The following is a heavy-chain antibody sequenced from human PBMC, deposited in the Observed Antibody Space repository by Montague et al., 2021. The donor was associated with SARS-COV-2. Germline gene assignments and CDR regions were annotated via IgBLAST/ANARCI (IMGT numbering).Heavy chain of an antibody. Sequence: SETLSLTCAVLGACFTGYDWRRIRLPPRHRWEWFGEINHRGSTNYNPSLKSRDTISVDTSKNQFSLKLSSVTAADTAVYYCARVRYYGSGTYLGMDVWGQGTTVTVSS. J-gene: IGHJ6*02. V-gene: IGHV4-34*01. D-gene: IGHD3-10*01. CDR2: INHRGST. CDR3: ARVRYYGSGTYLGMDV. CDR1: GACFTGYD.